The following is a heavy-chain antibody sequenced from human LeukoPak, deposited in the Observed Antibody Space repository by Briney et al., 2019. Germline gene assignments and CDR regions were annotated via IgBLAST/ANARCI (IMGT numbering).Heavy chain of an antibody. Sequence: KPSETLSLTCAVYGGSFSGYYWSWIRQPPGKGLEWIGEINHSGSTNYNPSLKSRVTISVDTSKNQFSLKLSPVTAADTAVYYCARGLPNGGYAFDYWGQGTLVTVSS. D-gene: IGHD5-12*01. V-gene: IGHV4-34*01. CDR2: INHSGST. CDR3: ARGLPNGGYAFDY. CDR1: GGSFSGYY. J-gene: IGHJ4*02.